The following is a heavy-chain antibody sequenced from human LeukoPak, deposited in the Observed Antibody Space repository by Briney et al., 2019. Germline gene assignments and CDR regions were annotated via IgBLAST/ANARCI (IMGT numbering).Heavy chain of an antibody. CDR2: ITGSGDVT. V-gene: IGHV3-23*01. D-gene: IGHD1-14*01. Sequence: GGSLRLSCAVSGFTFSSHAMSWVRQAPGKGLEWISCITGSGDVTLYADSVKGRFTFSRDNSQNTLYLQMNDLRAEDTAIYYCAKDGHITDHYYRMDVWGKGTTVTVSS. CDR3: AKDGHITDHYYRMDV. CDR1: GFTFSSHA. J-gene: IGHJ6*03.